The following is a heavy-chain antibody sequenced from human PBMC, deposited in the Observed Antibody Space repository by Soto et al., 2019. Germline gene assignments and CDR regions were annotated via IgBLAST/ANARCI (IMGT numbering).Heavy chain of an antibody. CDR2: TRNKANSYTT. CDR1: GFTFCDHY. Sequence: GGSLRLSCAASGFTFCDHYMDWVRQAPGKGLEWVGRTRNKANSYTTEYAASVKGRFTISRDDSKNSLYLQMNSLKTEDTAVYYCARGYCSNGVCYRYIDLWGRGTLVTVSS. J-gene: IGHJ2*01. CDR3: ARGYCSNGVCYRYIDL. V-gene: IGHV3-72*01. D-gene: IGHD2-8*01.